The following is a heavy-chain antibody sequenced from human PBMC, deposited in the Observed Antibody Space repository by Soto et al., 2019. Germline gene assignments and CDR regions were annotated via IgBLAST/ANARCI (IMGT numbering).Heavy chain of an antibody. V-gene: IGHV4-30-2*01. CDR3: ASSHAGAHITAAVH. J-gene: IGHJ4*02. D-gene: IGHD6-13*01. CDR2: IYHSGST. Sequence: QLQLQESGSGLVKPSQTLSLTCAVSGGSISSGGYSWSWIRQPPGKGLEWIGYIYHSGSTYYNPSLKCRVTIAVDRSKNQFSLKLSSVTAADTAVYYCASSHAGAHITAAVHWGQGTLVTVSS. CDR1: GGSISSGGYS.